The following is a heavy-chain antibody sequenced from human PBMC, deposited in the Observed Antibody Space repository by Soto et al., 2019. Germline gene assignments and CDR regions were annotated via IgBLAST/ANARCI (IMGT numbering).Heavy chain of an antibody. CDR1: GGSISSSMYY. D-gene: IGHD4-17*01. J-gene: IGHJ4*02. Sequence: TLSLTCTVSGGSISSSMYYWGWIRQPPGKGLEWIGNIYYSGSTNYNPSLKSRVTISVDTSKNQFSLKLSSVTAADTAVYYCARRYGDCFDFWGQATLVTVSS. CDR3: ARRYGDCFDF. V-gene: IGHV4-61*05. CDR2: IYYSGST.